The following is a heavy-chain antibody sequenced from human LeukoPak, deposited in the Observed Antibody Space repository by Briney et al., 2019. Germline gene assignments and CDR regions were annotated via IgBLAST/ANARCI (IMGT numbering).Heavy chain of an antibody. CDR1: GGSISDYY. Sequence: PSETLSLTCTVSGGSISDYYWSWIRQSPGKGLEWIAHIHYSGSTNYNSSLARRVTISRAASKRQMSLKLSSVTAADTAVYYCARDSPFEWAVFGDSFDIWGQGTVVAVSS. CDR2: IHYSGST. J-gene: IGHJ3*02. V-gene: IGHV4-59*01. D-gene: IGHD3-3*01. CDR3: ARDSPFEWAVFGDSFDI.